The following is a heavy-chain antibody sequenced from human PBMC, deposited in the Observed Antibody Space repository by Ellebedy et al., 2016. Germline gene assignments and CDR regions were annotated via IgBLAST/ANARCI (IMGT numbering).Heavy chain of an antibody. Sequence: GESLKISXAASGFSVSSNDMSWVRQAPGKGLELVSLIYGGGTSYYADSVKGRFTISRDNYRNILYLQMNSLRAEDTAVYYCATRHYGGFNIWGQGTKVTVSS. D-gene: IGHD4-23*01. V-gene: IGHV3-53*01. CDR2: IYGGGTS. CDR3: ATRHYGGFNI. J-gene: IGHJ3*02. CDR1: GFSVSSND.